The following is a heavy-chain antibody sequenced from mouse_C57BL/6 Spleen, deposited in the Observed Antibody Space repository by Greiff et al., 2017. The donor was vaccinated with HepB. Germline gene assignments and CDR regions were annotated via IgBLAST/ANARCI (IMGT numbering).Heavy chain of an antibody. CDR3: ARAYYGSSYFDY. J-gene: IGHJ2*01. Sequence: DVKLQESGGGLVKPGGSLKLSCAASGFTFSDYGMHWVRQAPEKGLEWVAYISSGSSTIYYADTVKGRFTISRDNAKNTLFLQMTSLRSEDTAMYYCARAYYGSSYFDYWGQGTTLTVSS. V-gene: IGHV5-17*01. CDR1: GFTFSDYG. CDR2: ISSGSSTI. D-gene: IGHD1-1*01.